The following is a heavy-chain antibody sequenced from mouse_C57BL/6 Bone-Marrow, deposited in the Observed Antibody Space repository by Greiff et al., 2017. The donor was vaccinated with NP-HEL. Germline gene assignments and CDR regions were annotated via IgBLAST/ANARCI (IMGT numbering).Heavy chain of an antibody. D-gene: IGHD4-1*01. V-gene: IGHV8-8*01. J-gene: IGHJ2*01. Sequence: QVPLKVSGPGLLQPSQTLSLSCSFSGFSLSTFGMGVGWIRQPSGLGLEWLAHIWWDDDKYYNPALKSRPTISQDTSKNQVFLKIANVDTADTATYYCARMRLTGFDYWGQGTTLTVSS. CDR2: IWWDDDK. CDR3: ARMRLTGFDY. CDR1: GFSLSTFGMG.